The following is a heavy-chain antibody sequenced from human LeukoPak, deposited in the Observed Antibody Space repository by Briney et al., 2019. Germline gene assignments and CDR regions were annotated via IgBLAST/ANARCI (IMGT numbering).Heavy chain of an antibody. D-gene: IGHD6-6*01. CDR1: GFTSSGYA. CDR2: ISGSGGST. Sequence: LGGSLRLSCAASGFTSSGYAMSWVRQAPGKGLEWVSAISGSGGSTYYADSVKGRFTISRDNSKNTLYLQMNSLRAEDTAVYYCARFSSDYYYYGMDVWGQGTTVTVSS. V-gene: IGHV3-23*01. J-gene: IGHJ6*02. CDR3: ARFSSDYYYYGMDV.